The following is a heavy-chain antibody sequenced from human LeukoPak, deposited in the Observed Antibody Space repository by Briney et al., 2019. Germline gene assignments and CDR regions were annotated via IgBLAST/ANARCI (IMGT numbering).Heavy chain of an antibody. J-gene: IGHJ4*02. CDR2: MNHSGST. D-gene: IGHD3-22*01. CDR1: GGSFSGYY. V-gene: IGHV4-34*01. CDR3: ASDPYYYDSSGIL. Sequence: SETLSLTCAVYGGSFSGYYWSWIRQPPGKGLEWIGEMNHSGSTNYNPSLKSRVTISVDTSKNQFSLKLSSVTAADTAVYYCASDPYYYDSSGILWGQGTLVTVSS.